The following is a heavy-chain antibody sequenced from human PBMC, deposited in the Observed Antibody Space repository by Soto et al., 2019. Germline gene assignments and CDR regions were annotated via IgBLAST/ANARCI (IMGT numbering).Heavy chain of an antibody. D-gene: IGHD3-3*02. Sequence: GGSLRLSCAASGFTFSSSGMNWVRQAPGKGLEWVSYISGSSSTIYYADSVKGRFTISRDNAKNSLYLQMNSLRDEDTAVFHCATHFHPSYNWFDPWGQGTMVTVSS. CDR3: ATHFHPSYNWFDP. J-gene: IGHJ5*02. CDR1: GFTFSSSG. CDR2: ISGSSSTI. V-gene: IGHV3-48*02.